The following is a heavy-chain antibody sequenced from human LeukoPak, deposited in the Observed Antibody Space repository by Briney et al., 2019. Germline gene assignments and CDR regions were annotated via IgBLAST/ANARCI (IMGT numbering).Heavy chain of an antibody. V-gene: IGHV3-23*01. D-gene: IGHD3-22*01. J-gene: IGHJ4*02. CDR3: ARARYYYDSSGYQY. CDR2: ISGSGGST. CDR1: GFTFSSYA. Sequence: GGSLRLSCAASGFTFSSYAMSWVRQAPGKGLEWVSAISGSGGSTYYADSVKGRFTISRDNSKNTLYLQMNSLRAEDTAVYYCARARYYYDSSGYQYWGQGTLVTVSS.